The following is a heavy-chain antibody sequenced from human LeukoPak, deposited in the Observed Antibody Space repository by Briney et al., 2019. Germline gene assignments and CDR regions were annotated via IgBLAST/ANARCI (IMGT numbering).Heavy chain of an antibody. CDR1: VGSISSSSYY. J-gene: IGHJ4*02. D-gene: IGHD3-22*01. CDR3: ARRFSSYYYDSSGYYHFDY. CDR2: IYYSGST. Sequence: SETLSLTCTVSVGSISSSSYYCGWIRQPPGKGLEWIGSIYYSGSTYYNPSLKSRVTISVDTSKNQFSLKLSSVTAADTAVYYCARRFSSYYYDSSGYYHFDYWGQGTLVTVSS. V-gene: IGHV4-39*01.